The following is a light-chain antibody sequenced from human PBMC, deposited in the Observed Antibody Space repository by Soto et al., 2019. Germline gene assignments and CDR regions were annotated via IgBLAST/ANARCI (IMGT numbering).Light chain of an antibody. CDR2: VDS. V-gene: IGLV3-21*02. CDR1: NIESKS. J-gene: IGLJ1*01. Sequence: SYELTQPPSVSVDPGQTARITCGGNNIESKSVHWYQQRPGQAPVLVIYVDSDRPSGIPDRFSAYTSGNTAALTISRVEAGDEADYYCQVWDTISDHYVFGSGTKLTVL. CDR3: QVWDTISDHYV.